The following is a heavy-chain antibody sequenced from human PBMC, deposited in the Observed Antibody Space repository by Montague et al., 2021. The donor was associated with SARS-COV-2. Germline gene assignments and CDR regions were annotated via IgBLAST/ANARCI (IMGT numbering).Heavy chain of an antibody. V-gene: IGHV3-7*01. D-gene: IGHD4-23*01. J-gene: IGHJ6*02. CDR1: GFTFTNYW. CDR2: INQGGTEI. Sequence: SLRLPCAASGFTFTNYWLSWLRQAPGKGPEWVANINQGGTEIRYLDSVNGRFTISRDNAKNSLYLQMNSLRAEDTAVYYCARRNYGGDKYYYYGMDVWGQGTTVTVSS. CDR3: ARRNYGGDKYYYYGMDV.